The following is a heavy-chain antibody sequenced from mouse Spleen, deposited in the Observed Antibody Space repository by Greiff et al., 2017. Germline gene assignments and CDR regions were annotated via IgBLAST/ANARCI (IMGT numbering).Heavy chain of an antibody. CDR3: VRHNQRYDYDYAMDY. D-gene: IGHD2-4*01. CDR1: GFSFNTYA. Sequence: GGGLVQPKGSLKLSCAASGFSFNTYAMNWVRQAPGKGLEWVARIRSKSNNYATYYADSVKDRFTISRDDSESMLYLQMNNLKTEDTAMYYCVRHNQRYDYDYAMDYWGQGTSVTVSS. CDR2: IRSKSNNYAT. J-gene: IGHJ4*01. V-gene: IGHV10-1*01.